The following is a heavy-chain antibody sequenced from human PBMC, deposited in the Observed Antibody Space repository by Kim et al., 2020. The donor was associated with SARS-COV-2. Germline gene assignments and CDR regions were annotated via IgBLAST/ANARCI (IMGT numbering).Heavy chain of an antibody. CDR1: GFSLSTSGVG. CDR3: AHRLHTNDYPYYFDY. CDR2: IYWDDDK. D-gene: IGHD2-8*01. J-gene: IGHJ4*02. Sequence: SGPTLVNPTQTLTLTCTFSGFSLSTSGVGVGWIRQPPGKALELLALIYWDDDKRYSPSLKSRLTITKDTSKNHVVLTMTNMDPVDTATYYCAHRLHTNDYPYYFDYWGQGTLVTVSS. V-gene: IGHV2-5*02.